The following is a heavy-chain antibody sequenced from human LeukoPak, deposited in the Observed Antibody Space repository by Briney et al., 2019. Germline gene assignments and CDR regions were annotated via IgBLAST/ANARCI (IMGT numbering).Heavy chain of an antibody. J-gene: IGHJ4*02. Sequence: SVKVSCTASGGTFSSYAISWVRQAPGQGLEWMGGIIPIFGTANYAQKFQGRVTITADESTSTAYMELSSLRSEDTAVYYCARDPGYSYGEEFDYWGQGTLVTVSS. V-gene: IGHV1-69*13. CDR2: IIPIFGTA. CDR3: ARDPGYSYGEEFDY. CDR1: GGTFSSYA. D-gene: IGHD5-18*01.